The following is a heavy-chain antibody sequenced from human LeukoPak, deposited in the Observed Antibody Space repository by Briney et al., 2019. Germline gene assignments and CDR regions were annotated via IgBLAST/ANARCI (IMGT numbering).Heavy chain of an antibody. J-gene: IGHJ5*02. CDR3: ARDNGLNWFDP. CDR1: GFTVSSNY. D-gene: IGHD3-16*01. V-gene: IGHV3-66*01. Sequence: GGSLRLSCAASGFTVSSNYMSWVRQAPGKRLEWVSVIYSGGSTYYADSVKGRFTISRDNSKNTLYLQMNSLRAEDTAVYYCARDNGLNWFDPWGQGTLVTVSS. CDR2: IYSGGST.